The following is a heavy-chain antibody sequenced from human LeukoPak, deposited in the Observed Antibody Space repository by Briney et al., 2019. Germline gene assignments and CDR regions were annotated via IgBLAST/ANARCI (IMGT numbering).Heavy chain of an antibody. J-gene: IGHJ5*01. D-gene: IGHD2-2*01. V-gene: IGHV3-23*01. Sequence: GGSLRLSCAASGFTFSNYAMSWVRPAPGKGLEWISSIDGSGGSTNYADSVKGRFTISRDNSKNTLYLQMNSLRADDTAVYYCAKGHCSGTTCYGWFDPWGQGTLVTVSS. CDR3: AKGHCSGTTCYGWFDP. CDR2: IDGSGGST. CDR1: GFTFSNYA.